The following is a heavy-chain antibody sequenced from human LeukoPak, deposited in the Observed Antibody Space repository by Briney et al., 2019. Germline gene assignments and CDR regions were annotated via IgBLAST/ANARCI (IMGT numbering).Heavy chain of an antibody. CDR2: IYYSGST. V-gene: IGHV4-61*01. CDR1: GGFVSSGSYY. Sequence: SETLSLTCTVSGGFVSSGSYYWNWIRQPPGKGLEWIGYIYYSGSTNYNPSLKSRVTISVDTSKNQFSLKLSSVTAADTAVYYCARDQTDTALDYWGQGTLVTVSS. D-gene: IGHD5-18*01. CDR3: ARDQTDTALDY. J-gene: IGHJ4*02.